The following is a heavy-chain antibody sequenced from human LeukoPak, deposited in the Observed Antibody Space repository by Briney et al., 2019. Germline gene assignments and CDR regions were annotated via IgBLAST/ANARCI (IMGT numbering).Heavy chain of an antibody. CDR1: GFSFSNYF. CDR2: ITNSGRST. Sequence: PGGSLRVSCEASGFSFSNYFISWIRQAPGKGLEWVSYITNSGRSTNYADAVKGRFTISRDNTKKSVYLEMTDLRPEDTAVYYCAREASGNYYVFDSWGQGNRVTVFS. CDR3: AREASGNYYVFDS. D-gene: IGHD1-26*01. V-gene: IGHV3-11*04. J-gene: IGHJ4*02.